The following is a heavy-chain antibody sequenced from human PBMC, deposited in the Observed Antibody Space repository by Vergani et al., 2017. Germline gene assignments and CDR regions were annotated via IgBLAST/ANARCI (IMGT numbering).Heavy chain of an antibody. D-gene: IGHD2/OR15-2a*01. CDR1: GFSLSTSEVG. CDR2: IFWDDDE. CDR3: ARFYDVGAFDI. V-gene: IGHV2-5*02. Sequence: QITLKESGPALVKPTQTLTLTCTFSGFSLSTSEVGVAWIRQPPGKALEWLALIFWDDDERYSPSLKSRLTITKDTSKNQVVLTMTNMDPVDTATYYCARFYDVGAFDIWGQGTMVTVSS. J-gene: IGHJ3*02.